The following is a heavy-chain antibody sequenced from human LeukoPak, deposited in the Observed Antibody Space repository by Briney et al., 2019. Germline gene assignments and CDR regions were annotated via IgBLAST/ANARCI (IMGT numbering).Heavy chain of an antibody. CDR3: ARVGVLGFGELLDY. Sequence: SETLSLTCTVSGGSISSGGYYWSWIRQHPGKGLEWIGYIYYSGSTYCNPSLKSRVTISVDTSKNQFSLKLSSVTAADTAVYYCARVGVLGFGELLDYWGQGTLVTVSS. D-gene: IGHD3-10*01. V-gene: IGHV4-31*03. J-gene: IGHJ4*02. CDR2: IYYSGST. CDR1: GGSISSGGYY.